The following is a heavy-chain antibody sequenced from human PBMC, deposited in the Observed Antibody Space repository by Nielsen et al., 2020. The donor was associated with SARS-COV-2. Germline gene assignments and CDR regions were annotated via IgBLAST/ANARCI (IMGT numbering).Heavy chain of an antibody. V-gene: IGHV3-23*01. J-gene: IGHJ5*02. CDR2: ISGSGGST. Sequence: GESLKISCAASGFTFSSYAMSWVRQAPGKGLEWVSAISGSGGSTYYADSVKGRFTISRDNSKNTLYLQMNSLRAEDTAVYYCAKDHVAVTTYWFDPWGQGTLVTVSS. CDR3: AKDHVAVTTYWFDP. D-gene: IGHD4-17*01. CDR1: GFTFSSYA.